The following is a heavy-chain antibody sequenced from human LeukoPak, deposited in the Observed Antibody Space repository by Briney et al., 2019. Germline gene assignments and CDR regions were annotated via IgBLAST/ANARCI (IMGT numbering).Heavy chain of an antibody. CDR2: ISAYNGNT. J-gene: IGHJ5*02. CDR1: GYTFTGYG. Sequence: SVKVSCKASGYTFTGYGISWVRQAPGQGLEWMGWISAYNGNTNYAQKLQGRVTMTTDTSTSTAYMELRSLRSDDTAVYYCARGRAAASFSGPNWFDPWGQGTLVTVSS. V-gene: IGHV1-18*01. CDR3: ARGRAAASFSGPNWFDP. D-gene: IGHD6-13*01.